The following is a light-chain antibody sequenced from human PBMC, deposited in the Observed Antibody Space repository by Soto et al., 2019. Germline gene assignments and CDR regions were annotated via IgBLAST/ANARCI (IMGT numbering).Light chain of an antibody. CDR1: SSDVGGYNY. CDR3: SSYAGSHTFYV. Sequence: QTVLTQPPSASGSPGQSVTISCTGTSSDVGGYNYVSWYQQHPGKAPKLMIYEVSKRPSGVPDRFSGSKSGNTASLTVSGLQAEDEADYYCSSYAGSHTFYVFGTGTNLTVL. V-gene: IGLV2-8*01. CDR2: EVS. J-gene: IGLJ1*01.